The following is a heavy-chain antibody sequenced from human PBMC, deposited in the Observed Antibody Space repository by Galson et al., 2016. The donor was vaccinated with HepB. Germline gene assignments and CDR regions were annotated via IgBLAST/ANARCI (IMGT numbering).Heavy chain of an antibody. V-gene: IGHV1-24*01. Sequence: SVKVSCKVSGYSVSEVSIHWVRQTPGKGLEWVGGYDPEDFKTVYAQTFQGRVTMTEDTSTDTAYMELTRLRLDDTAVYFCAAVRSADAFDLWGQGTILSVSS. CDR3: AAVRSADAFDL. J-gene: IGHJ3*01. CDR2: YDPEDFKT. CDR1: GYSVSEVS. D-gene: IGHD6-25*01.